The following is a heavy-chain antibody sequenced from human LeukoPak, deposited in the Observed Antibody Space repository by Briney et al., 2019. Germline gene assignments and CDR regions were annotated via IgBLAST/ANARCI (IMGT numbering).Heavy chain of an antibody. Sequence: GGSLRLSCAASGFTFSSYAMSWVRQAPGKGLEWVSAISGSGGSTYYADSVKGRFTISRDNSKNTLYLQMNSLRDEDTAVYYCAKAEENYDSSGYYYFDYWGQGTLVTVSS. CDR1: GFTFSSYA. CDR2: ISGSGGST. D-gene: IGHD3-22*01. V-gene: IGHV3-23*01. J-gene: IGHJ4*02. CDR3: AKAEENYDSSGYYYFDY.